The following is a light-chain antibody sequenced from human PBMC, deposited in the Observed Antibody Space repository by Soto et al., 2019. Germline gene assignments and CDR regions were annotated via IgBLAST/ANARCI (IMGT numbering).Light chain of an antibody. CDR2: EGS. V-gene: IGLV2-23*01. J-gene: IGLJ1*01. CDR1: SSDVGSYNL. CDR3: CSYAGSSTPYV. Sequence: QSALTQPASVSGSPGQSITISCTATSSDVGSYNLVSWYQQHPGKAPKLMIYEGSKRPSGVSNRFSGSKSGNTASLTISGLQAADEADYYCCSYAGSSTPYVFGPGTKVTVL.